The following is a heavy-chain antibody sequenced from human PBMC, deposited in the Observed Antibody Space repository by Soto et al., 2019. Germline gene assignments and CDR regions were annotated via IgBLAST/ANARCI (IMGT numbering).Heavy chain of an antibody. V-gene: IGHV3-30*03. Sequence: LRLSCAASGFTFSSYGMHWVRQAPGKGLEWVAVISYDGSNKYYADSVKGRFTISRDNSKNTLYLQMNSLRAEDTAVYYCGSDDSSGYYGSPDAFDIWGQGTMVTVSS. D-gene: IGHD3-22*01. J-gene: IGHJ3*02. CDR3: GSDDSSGYYGSPDAFDI. CDR2: ISYDGSNK. CDR1: GFTFSSYG.